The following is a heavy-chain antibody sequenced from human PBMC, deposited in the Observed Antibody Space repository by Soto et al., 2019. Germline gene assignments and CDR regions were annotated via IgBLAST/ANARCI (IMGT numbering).Heavy chain of an antibody. J-gene: IGHJ4*02. CDR2: INSDGSST. CDR3: ARDFEY. CDR1: GFTFSTFW. Sequence: EVQLVESGGGLVQPGGSLRLSCEASGFTFSTFWMHWVRQAPGKGLVWVSRINSDGSSTNYADSVKGRVTISRDNAKNTLYLQLNSLRPEDTAVYYCARDFEYGGQGTRVTVSS. V-gene: IGHV3-74*01.